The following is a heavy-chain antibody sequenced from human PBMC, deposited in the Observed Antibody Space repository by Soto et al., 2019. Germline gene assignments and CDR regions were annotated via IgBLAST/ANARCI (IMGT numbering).Heavy chain of an antibody. CDR2: ISSSGSTK. J-gene: IGHJ4*02. D-gene: IGHD5-12*01. CDR1: GFTFSRYE. CDR3: ARVGDGYNLNY. V-gene: IGHV3-48*03. Sequence: GGSLRLSCAASGFTFSRYEMNWVRQAPGKGLEWVSYISSSGSTKYYADSVKGRFTISRDNAKNSLYLQMNSLRVEDTAVYYCARVGDGYNLNYWGQGALVTVSS.